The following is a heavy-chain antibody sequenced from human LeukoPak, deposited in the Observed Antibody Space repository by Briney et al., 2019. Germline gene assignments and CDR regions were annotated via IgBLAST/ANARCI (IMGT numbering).Heavy chain of an antibody. J-gene: IGHJ4*02. CDR3: AKDWFYYDSSGYYLADY. CDR1: GGSISSYY. V-gene: IGHV4-59*01. CDR2: IHYSGST. D-gene: IGHD3-22*01. Sequence: SETLSLTCTVSGGSISSYYWSWIRQPPGKGLEWIGYIHYSGSTNYNPSLRSRVTISGDTSKNQFSLKLTSVTAADTAVYYCAKDWFYYDSSGYYLADYWGQGTLVTVSS.